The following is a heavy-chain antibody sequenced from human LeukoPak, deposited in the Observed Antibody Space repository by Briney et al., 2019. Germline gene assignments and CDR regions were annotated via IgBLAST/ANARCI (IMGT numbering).Heavy chain of an antibody. CDR3: AVQGGYTMIVVPPYYYYYMDV. CDR1: GGSISSSSYY. D-gene: IGHD3-22*01. CDR2: IYYSGST. Sequence: PSETLSLTCTVSGGSISSSSYYWGWIRQPPGKGLEWIGSIYYSGSTYYNPSLKSRVTISVDTSKNQFSLKLSSVTAADTAVYYCAVQGGYTMIVVPPYYYYYMDVWGKGTTVTVSS. V-gene: IGHV4-39*07. J-gene: IGHJ6*03.